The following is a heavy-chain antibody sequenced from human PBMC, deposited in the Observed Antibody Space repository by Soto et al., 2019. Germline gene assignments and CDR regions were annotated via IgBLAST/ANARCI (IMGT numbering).Heavy chain of an antibody. Sequence: PSQTLSLTCVISGDSVSSNSAAWNWIRQSPSRGLKWLGRTYYRSKWYNDYAVSVKSRITINPDTSKNQFSLQLNSVTPEDTAVYYCARDPTAHRYNWNYERDYYYGMDVWGQGTTVTVSS. CDR1: GDSVSSNSAA. D-gene: IGHD1-7*01. CDR3: ARDPTAHRYNWNYERDYYYGMDV. J-gene: IGHJ6*02. V-gene: IGHV6-1*01. CDR2: TYYRSKWYN.